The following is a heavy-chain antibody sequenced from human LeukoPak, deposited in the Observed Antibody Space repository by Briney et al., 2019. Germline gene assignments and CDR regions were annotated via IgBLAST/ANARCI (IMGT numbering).Heavy chain of an antibody. CDR3: AREGYCGGGTCHPDDAFDI. D-gene: IGHD2-15*01. CDR2: INPNSGGT. J-gene: IGHJ3*02. V-gene: IGHV1-2*06. CDR1: GYTFTGYY. Sequence: ASVKVSCKASGYTFTGYYMHWVRQAPGQGLEWMGRINPNSGGTNYAQKFQGRVTMTRDTSISTAYMELSRLRSDDTAVYYCAREGYCGGGTCHPDDAFDIWGQGTMVTVSS.